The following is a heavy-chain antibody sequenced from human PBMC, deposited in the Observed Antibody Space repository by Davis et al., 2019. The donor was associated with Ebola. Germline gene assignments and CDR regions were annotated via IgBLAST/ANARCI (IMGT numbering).Heavy chain of an antibody. CDR1: GFTFADYG. V-gene: IGHV3-20*04. J-gene: IGHJ6*02. CDR3: TTGGWGFGMDV. Sequence: GESLQISCAASGFTFADYGMSWVRHAPGKGLEWVSGIIWNGGSRGYADSVKCCFTISRDNAKNSLYLRMNSLRGEDTAVYYCTTGGWGFGMDVWGQGTTVNVSS. CDR2: IIWNGGSR. D-gene: IGHD1-26*01.